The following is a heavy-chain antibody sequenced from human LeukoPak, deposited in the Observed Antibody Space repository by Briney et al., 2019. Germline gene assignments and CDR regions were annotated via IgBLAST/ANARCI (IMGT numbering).Heavy chain of an antibody. V-gene: IGHV3-21*04. CDR1: GFTFGAYT. CDR3: ARHPNLGYCSGGSCYTRYDFDY. D-gene: IGHD2-15*01. J-gene: IGHJ4*02. CDR2: IFSRSESI. Sequence: GGSLRLSCAASGFTFGAYTMNWVRQAPGKGLEWVSCIFSRSESIFYADSVKGRFTISRDNAKNSLYLQMNSLRAEDTAVYYCARHPNLGYCSGGSCYTRYDFDYWGQGTLVTVSS.